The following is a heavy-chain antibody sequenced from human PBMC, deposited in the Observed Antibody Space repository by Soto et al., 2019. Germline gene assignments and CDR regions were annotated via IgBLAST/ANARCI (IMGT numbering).Heavy chain of an antibody. CDR1: AYRVTGYD. Sequence: GASLRVSFRGSAYRVTGYDIDGVRPATGQGLEWMGWMNPNSGNTGYAQKFQGRVTMTRNTSISTAYMELSSLRSEDTAVYYCARGLYYDILAGYSWYNWSDPWGQGTLVPVSS. J-gene: IGHJ5*02. D-gene: IGHD3-9*01. CDR3: ARGLYYDILAGYSWYNWSDP. V-gene: IGHV1-8*01. CDR2: MNPNSGNT.